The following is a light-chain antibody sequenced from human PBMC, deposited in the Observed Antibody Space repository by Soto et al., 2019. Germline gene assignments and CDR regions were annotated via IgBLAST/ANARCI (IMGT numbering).Light chain of an antibody. J-gene: IGLJ1*01. V-gene: IGLV1-44*01. Sequence: QSVLTQPPSASGTPGQRATISCSGSSCNIGSNTVNWYQQLPGTAPKLLIYSNNQRPSGVPDRFSGSKSGTSASLARSGLRSVDEADYYCAAWDDRLNGYYVFGTGAKLTVL. CDR3: AAWDDRLNGYYV. CDR1: SCNIGSNT. CDR2: SNN.